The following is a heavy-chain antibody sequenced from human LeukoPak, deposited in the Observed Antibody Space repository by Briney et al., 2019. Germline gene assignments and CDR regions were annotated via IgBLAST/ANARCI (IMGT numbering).Heavy chain of an antibody. Sequence: PGGSLRLSCAASGFTVSSNSMSWVRQAPAQGLEWVSVIYSGGDTYYADSVKGRFTISRDNSKNTLYLQINSLRAEDTAVYYCARDYDGFDYWGQGNLVTVSS. J-gene: IGHJ4*02. D-gene: IGHD3-22*01. CDR2: IYSGGDT. CDR3: ARDYDGFDY. V-gene: IGHV3-53*01. CDR1: GFTVSSNS.